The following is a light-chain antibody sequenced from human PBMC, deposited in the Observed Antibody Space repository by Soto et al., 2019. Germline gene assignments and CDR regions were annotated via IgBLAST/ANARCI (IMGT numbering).Light chain of an antibody. V-gene: IGLV2-11*01. Sequence: QSALTQPRSVSGSLGQSITISCTGTASDVGTSNYVSWYQHYPGEAPKLMICDVSKRPSGVPDRFSGSKSGNTASLTISGLQAADEADYYCCSYAGSYTWVFAGGTKLTVL. CDR3: CSYAGSYTWV. J-gene: IGLJ3*02. CDR1: ASDVGTSNY. CDR2: DVS.